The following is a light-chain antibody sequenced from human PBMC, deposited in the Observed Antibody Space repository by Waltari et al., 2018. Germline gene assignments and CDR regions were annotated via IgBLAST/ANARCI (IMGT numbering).Light chain of an antibody. CDR1: SLRSYY. Sequence: TQDPAVSVAMGQTVRITCQGDSLRSYYASWYQQRPCQAPILVMYDKNSRPSGVPDRFSGSSSDDTASLTITGAQAEDEAYYYCHSRDASGSGGAFGGGTKLTVL. J-gene: IGLJ2*01. CDR3: HSRDASGSGGA. V-gene: IGLV3-19*01. CDR2: DKN.